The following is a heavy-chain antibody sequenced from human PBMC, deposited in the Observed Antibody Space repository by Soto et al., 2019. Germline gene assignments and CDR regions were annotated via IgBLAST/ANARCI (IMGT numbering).Heavy chain of an antibody. CDR3: ARHPKYSSGWYPPGRY. CDR1: GGSISSSSYY. CDR2: IYYSGST. V-gene: IGHV4-39*01. Sequence: QLQLQESGPGLVKPSETLSLTCTVSGGSISSSSYYWGWIRQPPGKGLEWIGSIYYSGSTYYNPSLKSRVTISVDTSKNQFSLKLSSVTAADTAVYYCARHPKYSSGWYPPGRYWGQGTLVTVSS. J-gene: IGHJ4*02. D-gene: IGHD6-19*01.